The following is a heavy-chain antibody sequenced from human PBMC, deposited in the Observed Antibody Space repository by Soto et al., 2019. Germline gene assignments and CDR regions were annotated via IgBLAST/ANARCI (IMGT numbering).Heavy chain of an antibody. D-gene: IGHD6-6*01. J-gene: IGHJ6*03. V-gene: IGHV5-51*01. CDR1: GYSFTSYW. Sequence: PGESLKISCKGSGYSFTSYWIGWVRQMPGKGLEWMGIIYPGDSDTRYSPSFQGQVTISADKSISTAYLQWSSLKASDTAMYYCARAYSSSSSYYHYYMAVWGKGTSVTVSS. CDR2: IYPGDSDT. CDR3: ARAYSSSSSYYHYYMAV.